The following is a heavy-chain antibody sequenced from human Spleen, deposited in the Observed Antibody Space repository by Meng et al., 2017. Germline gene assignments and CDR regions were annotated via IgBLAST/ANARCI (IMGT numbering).Heavy chain of an antibody. CDR3: AANRDGFDP. Sequence: QGQLEDSGPGPVKHAQTLSFTCTVFGGSISSGGYYWRWISQHPGKGLDWIGHMYYSGSTYYNPSLKSRVTISVDTSQNQFSLKLSSVTAADTAVYYCAANRDGFDPWGQGTLVTVSS. J-gene: IGHJ5*02. V-gene: IGHV4-31*03. CDR1: GGSISSGGYY. CDR2: MYYSGST.